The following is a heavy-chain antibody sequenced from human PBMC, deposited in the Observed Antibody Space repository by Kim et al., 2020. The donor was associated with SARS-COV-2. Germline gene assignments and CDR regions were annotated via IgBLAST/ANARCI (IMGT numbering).Heavy chain of an antibody. CDR1: GYTFTTYA. Sequence: AAVKVSCKASGYTFTTYAMNWVRQAPGQGLEWMGWINTNTGNPTYAQGFTGRFVFSLDTSVSTAYLQISSLKAEDTAVYYCARALSYYDSSGYYNSDYYFDYWGQGTLLTVSS. D-gene: IGHD3-22*01. J-gene: IGHJ4*02. V-gene: IGHV7-4-1*02. CDR3: ARALSYYDSSGYYNSDYYFDY. CDR2: INTNTGNP.